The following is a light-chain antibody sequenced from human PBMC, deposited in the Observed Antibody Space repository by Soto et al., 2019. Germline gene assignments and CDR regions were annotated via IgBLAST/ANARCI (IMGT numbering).Light chain of an antibody. J-gene: IGKJ5*01. CDR3: QQSYSTPVT. CDR1: QSISSY. CDR2: AAS. Sequence: DIQMTQSPSSLSASVGDRVTITCRASQSISSYLNWYQQKPGQAPKLLIYAASSLQSGVPSRFSGSGSGTDFTLSISSLQPEDFETYYCQQSYSTPVTCGQGTRLEIK. V-gene: IGKV1-39*01.